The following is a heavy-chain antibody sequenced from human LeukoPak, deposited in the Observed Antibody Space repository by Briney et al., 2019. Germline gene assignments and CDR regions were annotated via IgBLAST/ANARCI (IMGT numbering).Heavy chain of an antibody. CDR3: ARAVGGTYYFLFDY. V-gene: IGHV4-59*01. CDR1: GGSISSYY. CDR2: IYYSGST. D-gene: IGHD1-26*01. J-gene: IGHJ4*02. Sequence: SETLSLTCTVSGGSISSYYWSRIRQPPGKGREWIGYIYYSGSTNYNPSLKSRVTISVDTSKNQFSLKLSSVTAADTAVYYCARAVGGTYYFLFDYWGQGTLVTVSS.